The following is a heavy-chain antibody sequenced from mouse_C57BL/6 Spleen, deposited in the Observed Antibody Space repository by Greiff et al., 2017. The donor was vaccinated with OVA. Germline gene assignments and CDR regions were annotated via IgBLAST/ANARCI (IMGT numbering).Heavy chain of an antibody. D-gene: IGHD2-10*01. V-gene: IGHV5-12*01. CDR3: ARHSPYYDYYAMDY. J-gene: IGHJ4*01. Sequence: EVKLLESGGGLVQPGGSLKLSCAASGFTFSDYYMYWVRQTPEKRLEWVAYISNGGGSTYYPDTVKGRFTISRDNAKNTLDLQMSRLKSEDTAMYYCARHSPYYDYYAMDYWGQGTSVTVSS. CDR2: ISNGGGST. CDR1: GFTFSDYY.